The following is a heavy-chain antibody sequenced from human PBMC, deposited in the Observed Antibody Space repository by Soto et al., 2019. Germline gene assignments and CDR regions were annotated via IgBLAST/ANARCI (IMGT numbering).Heavy chain of an antibody. CDR1: GGSVSSAGYN. V-gene: IGHV4-61*08. CDR3: ARGGSVAGTFYDY. CDR2: IYYNGGT. J-gene: IGHJ4*02. D-gene: IGHD6-19*01. Sequence: SETLSLTCTVSGGSVSSAGYNWSWIRQPPGKGLEWIGYIYYNGGTNYNPSLKSRVTISVDTSKNQFSLKLNSVTAADTAVYYCARGGSVAGTFYDYWGQGTLVTVSS.